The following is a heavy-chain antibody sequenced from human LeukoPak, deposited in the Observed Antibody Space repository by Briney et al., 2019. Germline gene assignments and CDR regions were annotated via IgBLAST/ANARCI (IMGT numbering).Heavy chain of an antibody. CDR1: GYSFSSYW. J-gene: IGHJ6*03. Sequence: GESLKISCKGSGYSFSSYWIAWVRQMPGKGLEWMGISFPGDSDTRYSPSFQGQVTISADKSIRTAYLQWRSLKASDAAMYYCARLPDSGSYFRGVEYYMDVWGKGTTVTVSS. V-gene: IGHV5-51*01. CDR2: SFPGDSDT. D-gene: IGHD1-26*01. CDR3: ARLPDSGSYFRGVEYYMDV.